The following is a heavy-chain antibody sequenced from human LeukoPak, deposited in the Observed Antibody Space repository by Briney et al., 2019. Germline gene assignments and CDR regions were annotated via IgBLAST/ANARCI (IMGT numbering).Heavy chain of an antibody. V-gene: IGHV1-8*01. D-gene: IGHD3-10*02. CDR3: ARKVGYYVYFDY. Sequence: ASVKVSCKASGYTFTSYDINWVRQATGQGLEWMGWMNPNSGNTGYAQKFQGRVTMTRNTSISTAYMELSSLRSEDTAVYYCARKVGYYVYFDYWGQGTLVTVSS. CDR1: GYTFTSYD. CDR2: MNPNSGNT. J-gene: IGHJ4*02.